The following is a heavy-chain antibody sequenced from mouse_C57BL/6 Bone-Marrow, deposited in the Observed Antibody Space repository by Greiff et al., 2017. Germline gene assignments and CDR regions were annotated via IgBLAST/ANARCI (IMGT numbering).Heavy chain of an antibody. D-gene: IGHD2-5*01. V-gene: IGHV1-81*01. CDR3: ARERATIVTPWYFDV. CDR2: IYPRSGNT. CDR1: GYTFTSYG. Sequence: QVHVKQSGAELARPGASVKLSCKASGYTFTSYGISWVKQRTGQGLEWIGEIYPRSGNTYYNEKFKGKATLTADKSSSTAYMELRSLTSEDSAVYFCARERATIVTPWYFDVWGTGTTVTVSS. J-gene: IGHJ1*03.